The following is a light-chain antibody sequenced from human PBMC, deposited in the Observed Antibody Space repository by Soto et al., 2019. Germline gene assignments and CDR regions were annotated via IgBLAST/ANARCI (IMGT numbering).Light chain of an antibody. V-gene: IGLV1-44*01. CDR1: SSNIGSNT. CDR2: SNN. Sequence: QSVLTQPPSASGTPGQRVTISCSGGSSNIGSNTVHWYQQLPGTAPKLLIYSNNQRPSGVPDRFSGSKSATSASLAISGLQSEDEADYYCAAWDDSLNGWVFGGGTKVTVL. CDR3: AAWDDSLNGWV. J-gene: IGLJ3*02.